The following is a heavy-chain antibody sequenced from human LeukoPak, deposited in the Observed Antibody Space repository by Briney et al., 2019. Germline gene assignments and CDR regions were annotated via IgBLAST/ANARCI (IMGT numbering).Heavy chain of an antibody. V-gene: IGHV3-33*01. D-gene: IGHD3-10*01. CDR3: AREIFGSGSCPDF. Sequence: GGSLRLSCAASGFAFNTYAMHWVRQAPGQGLEWVALIWHDGSHKFYSDSVRGQFTISRDNSKNTVSLQMNNLRPEDTAVYYCAREIFGSGSCPDFWGQGTLVTVSS. J-gene: IGHJ4*02. CDR1: GFAFNTYA. CDR2: IWHDGSHK.